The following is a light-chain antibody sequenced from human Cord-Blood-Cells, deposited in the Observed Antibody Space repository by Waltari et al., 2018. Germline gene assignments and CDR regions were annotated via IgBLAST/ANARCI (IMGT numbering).Light chain of an antibody. CDR3: PQRSDLGPLT. CDR1: QSVSSS. CDR2: DAA. V-gene: IGKV3-11*01. J-gene: IGKJ4*01. Sequence: IVLTQSLPTLSLSPGERATLSCRATQSVSSSLTWYQQKPGQAPRLLIYDAANRATGIPARFSGREAGTDFSLTIGSLVRGDFVVDGGPQRSDLGPLTAGG.